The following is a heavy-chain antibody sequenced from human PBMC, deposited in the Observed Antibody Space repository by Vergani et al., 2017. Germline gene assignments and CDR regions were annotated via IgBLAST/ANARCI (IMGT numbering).Heavy chain of an antibody. V-gene: IGHV3-72*01. D-gene: IGHD1-1*01. CDR1: GFIFSGHY. CDR3: VRGKGSNWNDNLYDI. CDR2: IRNKANEYTT. J-gene: IGHJ3*02. Sequence: EVQVVESGGGLVQPGGSLRLSCAASGFIFSGHYMDWVRQAPGKGLEWVGRIRNKANEYTTQYAASVKGRFTISRDDSKSYLYLQMNSLHTEDTSLYDCVRGKGSNWNDNLYDIWGQGTLVTVSS.